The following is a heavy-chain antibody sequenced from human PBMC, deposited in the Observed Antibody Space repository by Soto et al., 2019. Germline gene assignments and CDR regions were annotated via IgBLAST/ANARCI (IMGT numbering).Heavy chain of an antibody. CDR2: ISYDGSNK. J-gene: IGHJ6*02. CDR1: GFTFGSYG. Sequence: GGSLRLSCAASGFTFGSYGMHWVRQAPGKGLEWVAVISYDGSNKYYADSVKGRFTISRDNSKNTLYLQMNSLRAEDTAVYYCAKGDGYNVGYYYYGMDVWGQGTTVTASS. CDR3: AKGDGYNVGYYYYGMDV. V-gene: IGHV3-30*18. D-gene: IGHD5-12*01.